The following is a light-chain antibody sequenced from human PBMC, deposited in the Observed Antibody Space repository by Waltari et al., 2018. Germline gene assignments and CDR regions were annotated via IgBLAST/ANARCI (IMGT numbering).Light chain of an antibody. CDR2: YDT. CDR3: QVWDSSRHHVI. Sequence: SYMLTQPPSVSVAPGQTARITCGVAHIGERSVHGCQQRPGQAPVLVIYYDTDRPSGIPDRFSGSHSGNTATLTISRVEAGDEADYYCQVWDSSRHHVIFGGGTRLTVL. J-gene: IGLJ2*01. V-gene: IGLV3-21*04. CDR1: HIGERS.